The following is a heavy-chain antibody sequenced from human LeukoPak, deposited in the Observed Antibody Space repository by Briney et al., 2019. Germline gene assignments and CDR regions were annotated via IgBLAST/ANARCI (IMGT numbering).Heavy chain of an antibody. CDR2: ISHSGDT. D-gene: IGHD2-2*01. J-gene: IGHJ5*02. CDR1: GESLTGFF. Sequence: SETLSLTCGVSGESLTGFFWSWIRQPPGKGLEWIGEISHSGDTNYNPSLKSRVTISVDTSKNQFSLKLSSVTAADTAVYHCARALSIVVVPGATFWFDPWGQGTLVTVSS. V-gene: IGHV4-34*01. CDR3: ARALSIVVVPGATFWFDP.